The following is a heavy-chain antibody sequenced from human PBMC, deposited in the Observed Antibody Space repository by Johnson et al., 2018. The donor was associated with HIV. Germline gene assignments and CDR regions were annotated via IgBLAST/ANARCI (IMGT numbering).Heavy chain of an antibody. CDR2: ISTSGSTI. CDR1: GFTFRDHY. Sequence: VQLVESGGGLVKPGGPLRLSCAASGFTFRDHYMSWIRQAPGKGLELVADISTSGSTIYYADSVKGRFTISRDNSKNTLYLQMNSLRAEDTAVYYCASLGLDLLVKAPLSVVFDAFDIWGQGTMVTVSS. J-gene: IGHJ3*02. D-gene: IGHD3-16*01. V-gene: IGHV3-11*04. CDR3: ASLGLDLLVKAPLSVVFDAFDI.